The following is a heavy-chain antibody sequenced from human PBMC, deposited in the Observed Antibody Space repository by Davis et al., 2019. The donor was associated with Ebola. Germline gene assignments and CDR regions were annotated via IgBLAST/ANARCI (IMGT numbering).Heavy chain of an antibody. CDR2: INPSGGST. D-gene: IGHD1-26*01. J-gene: IGHJ4*02. Sequence: ASVKVSCKASGYTFTSYYMHWVRQAPGQGLEWMGIINPSGGSTSYAQKFQGRVTMTRDTSTSTVYMELSSLRSEDTAVYYCARDLFSAIVGATTIDYWGRGTLVTVSS. V-gene: IGHV1-46*01. CDR1: GYTFTSYY. CDR3: ARDLFSAIVGATTIDY.